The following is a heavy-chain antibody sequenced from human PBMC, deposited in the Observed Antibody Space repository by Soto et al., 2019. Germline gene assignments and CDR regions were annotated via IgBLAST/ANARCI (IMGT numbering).Heavy chain of an antibody. CDR3: AKGSGYDYTYYYHCYMDV. Sequence: EVQLLESGGGLVQPGGSLRLSCAASGFTFINYAMSWVRQAPGKGLEWVSSISGAGGSTYYADSVKGRVTISRDNSKNPLYLQVNSLRADDMAVYYCAKGSGYDYTYYYHCYMDVWGKGTTVTVSS. D-gene: IGHD5-12*01. CDR1: GFTFINYA. J-gene: IGHJ6*03. CDR2: ISGAGGST. V-gene: IGHV3-23*01.